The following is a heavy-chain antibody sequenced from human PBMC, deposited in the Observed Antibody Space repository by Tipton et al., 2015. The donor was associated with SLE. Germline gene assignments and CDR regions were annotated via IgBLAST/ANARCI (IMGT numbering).Heavy chain of an antibody. V-gene: IGHV3-30*02. CDR1: GFTFSSYG. Sequence: SLRLSCAASGFTFSSYGMHWVRQAPGKRLEWVAFIRYDGSNKYYADSVKGRFTISRDNSKNTLYLQMNSLRAEDTAVYYCAKVLEGFWSALGYWGQGTLVTVSS. CDR3: AKVLEGFWSALGY. J-gene: IGHJ4*02. D-gene: IGHD3-3*01. CDR2: IRYDGSNK.